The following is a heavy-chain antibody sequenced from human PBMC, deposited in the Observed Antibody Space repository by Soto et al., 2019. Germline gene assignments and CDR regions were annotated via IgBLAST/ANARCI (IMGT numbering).Heavy chain of an antibody. CDR3: ARVPSATALKYYYYYGMDV. Sequence: SVKVSCKASGGTFSSYAISWVRQAPGQGLEWMEGIIPIFGTANYAQKFQGRVTITADESTSTAYMELSSLRSEDTAVYYCARVPSATALKYYYYYGMDVWGQGTTVTVSS. V-gene: IGHV1-69*13. J-gene: IGHJ6*02. CDR1: GGTFSSYA. CDR2: IIPIFGTA. D-gene: IGHD5-12*01.